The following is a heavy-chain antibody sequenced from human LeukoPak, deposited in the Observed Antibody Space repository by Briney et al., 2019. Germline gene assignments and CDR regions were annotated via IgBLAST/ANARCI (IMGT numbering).Heavy chain of an antibody. V-gene: IGHV4-31*03. D-gene: IGHD4-17*01. CDR2: IYYSGST. CDR1: GGSISSGGYY. J-gene: IGHJ2*01. Sequence: SQTLSLTCTVSGGSISSGGYYWSWIRQHPGKGLEWIGYIYYSGSTYYNPSLKSRVTISVDTSKNQFSLKLSSVTAADTAVYYCARDSGARSGYFDLWGRGTLVTVSS. CDR3: ARDSGARSGYFDL.